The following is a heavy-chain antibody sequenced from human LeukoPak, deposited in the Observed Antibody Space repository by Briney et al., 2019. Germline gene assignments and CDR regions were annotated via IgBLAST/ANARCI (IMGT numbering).Heavy chain of an antibody. V-gene: IGHV4-59*01. D-gene: IGHD2-2*01. CDR3: ARSSTTCYYVDY. CDR2: IYYTGST. Sequence: SETLSLTCTVSGGSISNDYWSWIRQPPGKGLECIGYIYYTGSTNYNPSLKSRVTISVDTSKNQLSLKLSSVTAADSAVYYCARSSTTCYYVDYWGQGTLVTVSS. J-gene: IGHJ4*02. CDR1: GGSISNDY.